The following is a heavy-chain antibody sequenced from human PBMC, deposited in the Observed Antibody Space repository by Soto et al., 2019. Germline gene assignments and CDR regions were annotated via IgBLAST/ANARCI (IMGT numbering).Heavy chain of an antibody. D-gene: IGHD2-15*01. CDR3: YSEGS. Sequence: SETLSLTCTVFGTSISTVDYSWARIRQAPGKGLEWIGYIYFSGSTYYNPSLKSRVAISVDTAKNQFSLQLRSVTAADTAVYFCYSEGSWGQGTMVTVSS. J-gene: IGHJ5*02. V-gene: IGHV4-30-4*08. CDR1: GTSISTVDYS. CDR2: IYFSGST.